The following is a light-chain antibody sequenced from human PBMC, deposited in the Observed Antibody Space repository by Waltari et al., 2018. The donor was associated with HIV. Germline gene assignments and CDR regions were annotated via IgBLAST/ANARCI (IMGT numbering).Light chain of an antibody. Sequence: QSVLTQPPSVSGAPGQWVTLSCTGGNSNIGTHEVHWYQQLPGTSPQLLIYNTNNRPPGVPDRFSGSKSGTSASLAITGLHAEDEADYYCQSSDSTLSGSVFGGGTKLTVL. CDR3: QSSDSTLSGSV. J-gene: IGLJ2*01. CDR2: NTN. CDR1: NSNIGTHE. V-gene: IGLV1-40*01.